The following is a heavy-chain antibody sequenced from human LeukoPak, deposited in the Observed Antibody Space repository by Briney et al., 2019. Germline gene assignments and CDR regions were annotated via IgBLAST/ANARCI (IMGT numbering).Heavy chain of an antibody. J-gene: IGHJ4*02. V-gene: IGHV3-23*01. Sequence: PGGSLRLSCAASGFTFSSYAMSWVRQAPGKGLEGVSAISGSGGSTYYADSVKGRFTISRDNSKNTLYLQMNSLRAEDTAVYYCAKDKVAGPTSRFDYWGQGTLVTVSS. CDR1: GFTFSSYA. D-gene: IGHD6-19*01. CDR2: ISGSGGST. CDR3: AKDKVAGPTSRFDY.